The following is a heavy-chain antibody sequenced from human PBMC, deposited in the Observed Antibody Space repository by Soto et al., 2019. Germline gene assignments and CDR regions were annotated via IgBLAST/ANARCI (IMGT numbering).Heavy chain of an antibody. V-gene: IGHV4-30-2*01. Sequence: SETLSLTCTVSGGSMNDYYWSWIRQPPGKGLEWIGYIYHSGSTYYNPSLKSRVTISVDRSKNQFSLKLSSVTAADTAVYYCARVAYYYGSGSYNWFDPWGQGTLVTVSS. CDR2: IYHSGST. J-gene: IGHJ5*02. CDR1: GGSMNDYY. CDR3: ARVAYYYGSGSYNWFDP. D-gene: IGHD3-10*01.